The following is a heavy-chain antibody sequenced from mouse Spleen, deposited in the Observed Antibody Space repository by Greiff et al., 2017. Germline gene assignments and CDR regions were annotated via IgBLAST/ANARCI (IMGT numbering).Heavy chain of an antibody. Sequence: VQLQQSGPGLVAPSQSLSITCTVSGFSLTSYGVHWIRQPPGKGLEWLVVIWSDGSTTYNSALKSRLSISKDNSKSQVFLKMNSLQTDDTAMYYCASHRELTGAYYFDYWGQGTTLTVSS. CDR1: GFSLTSYG. CDR3: ASHRELTGAYYFDY. V-gene: IGHV2-6*03. CDR2: IWSDGST. D-gene: IGHD4-1*01. J-gene: IGHJ2*01.